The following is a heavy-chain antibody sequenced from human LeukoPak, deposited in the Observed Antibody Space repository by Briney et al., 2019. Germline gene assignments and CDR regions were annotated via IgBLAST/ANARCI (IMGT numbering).Heavy chain of an antibody. CDR1: GFTFSSYS. V-gene: IGHV3-21*01. D-gene: IGHD2-2*01. J-gene: IGHJ4*02. CDR3: ATPIKRYCSSTSCYDFDY. Sequence: PGGSLRLSCAASGFTFSSYSMNWVRQAPGKGLEWVSSISSSSSYIYYADSVKGRFTISRDNAKNSLYLQMNSLRAEDTAVYYCATPIKRYCSSTSCYDFDYWGQGTLVTVSS. CDR2: ISSSSSYI.